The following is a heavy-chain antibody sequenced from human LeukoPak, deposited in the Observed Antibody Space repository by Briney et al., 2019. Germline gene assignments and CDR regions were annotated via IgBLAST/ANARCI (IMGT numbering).Heavy chain of an antibody. V-gene: IGHV4-4*07. CDR2: IETSGNT. Sequence: SETLSLTCTVSGGSISSYYWSWIRQPAGKELEWIGRIETSGNTNYNPSLNSRATISVDTSKNQFSLKLSSVTAADTAIYYCARDQDYYGSGSYGPDHWGQGTQVTVSS. J-gene: IGHJ4*02. CDR3: ARDQDYYGSGSYGPDH. CDR1: GGSISSYY. D-gene: IGHD3-10*01.